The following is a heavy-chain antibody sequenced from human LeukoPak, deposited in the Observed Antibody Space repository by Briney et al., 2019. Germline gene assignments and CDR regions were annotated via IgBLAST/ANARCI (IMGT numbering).Heavy chain of an antibody. CDR1: GFTFSSYW. CDR3: ARVIYSGWEGELSD. CDR2: INSDGSTT. J-gene: IGHJ4*02. D-gene: IGHD6-19*01. Sequence: GGSLRLSCAASGFTFSSYWMHWVRQAPGKGLVWVSRINSDGSTTSYADSVMGRFTISRDNAKHTLYLQMNSLRPEDTAVYYCARVIYSGWEGELSDWGQGTLVSVSS. V-gene: IGHV3-74*01.